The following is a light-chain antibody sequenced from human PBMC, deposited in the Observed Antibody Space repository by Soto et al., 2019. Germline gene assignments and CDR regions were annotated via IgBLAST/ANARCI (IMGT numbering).Light chain of an antibody. CDR1: SSDVGDYNY. Sequence: QAVVTQPASVSGSPGQSITISCTGTSSDVGDYNYVSWFQQHPGKAPKLMIYDVSNRPSGVSNRFSGSKSGNTASLTISGLQAEDEADYYCSSYASSSTLDVFGTGTKVTVL. J-gene: IGLJ1*01. CDR2: DVS. CDR3: SSYASSSTLDV. V-gene: IGLV2-14*03.